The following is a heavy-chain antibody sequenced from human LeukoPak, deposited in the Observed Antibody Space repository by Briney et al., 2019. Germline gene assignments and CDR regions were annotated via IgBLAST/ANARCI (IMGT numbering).Heavy chain of an antibody. D-gene: IGHD3-22*01. CDR2: INPNSGGT. J-gene: IGHJ4*02. V-gene: IGHV1-2*02. CDR1: GYTFTGFY. CDR3: ARGSRKKDDSTSYAFAY. Sequence: ASVKVSCKASGYTFTGFYMHWVRQAPGQGLEWMGWINPNSGGTSYAQKFQGRVTMTRDTSISTAYMELSSLRSDDTAVYYCARGSRKKDDSTSYAFAYWGQGTLVTVSS.